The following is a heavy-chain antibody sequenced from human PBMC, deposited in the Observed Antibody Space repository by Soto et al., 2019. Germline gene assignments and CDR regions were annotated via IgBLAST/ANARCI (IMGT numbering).Heavy chain of an antibody. CDR1: VYTFTSYA. CDR2: INAGNGNT. V-gene: IGHV1-3*01. J-gene: IGHJ6*02. D-gene: IGHD3-3*01. CDR3: ARDPGVTTFGVVIDYGMDV. Sequence: ASVKVSCKASVYTFTSYAIHWVRQAPGQRLEWMGWINAGNGNTKYSQKFQGRVTITRDTSASTAYMELSSLRSEDTAVYYCARDPGVTTFGVVIDYGMDVWGQGTTVTVS.